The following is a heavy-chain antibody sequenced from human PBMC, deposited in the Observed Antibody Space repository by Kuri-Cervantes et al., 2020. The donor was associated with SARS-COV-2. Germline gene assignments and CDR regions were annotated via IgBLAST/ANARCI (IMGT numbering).Heavy chain of an antibody. J-gene: IGHJ6*02. D-gene: IGHD6-19*01. CDR3: ARGRANIAVAALPYYYGMDV. CDR2: IYYSGST. V-gene: IGHV4-39*07. Sequence: SETLSLTCTVSGGSISSSSYYWGWIRQPPGKGLEWIGSIYYSGSTYYNPSLKSRVTVSVDTSKNQFSLKLSSVTAADTAVYYCARGRANIAVAALPYYYGMDVWGQGTTVTVSS. CDR1: GGSISSSSYY.